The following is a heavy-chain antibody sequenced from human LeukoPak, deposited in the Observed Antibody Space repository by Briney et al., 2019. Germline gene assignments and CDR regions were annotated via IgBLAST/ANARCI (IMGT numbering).Heavy chain of an antibody. V-gene: IGHV3-48*01. D-gene: IGHD4-17*01. CDR2: ISRSSSSI. Sequence: GGSLRLSCAASGFTFSSYSMNWVRQAPGKGLEWVSYISRSSSSIYYADSVKGRFTISRDNAKNSLYLQMNSLRAEDTALYYCAKDVHDGDCYFDYWGQGPLVTVSS. CDR3: AKDVHDGDCYFDY. CDR1: GFTFSSYS. J-gene: IGHJ4*02.